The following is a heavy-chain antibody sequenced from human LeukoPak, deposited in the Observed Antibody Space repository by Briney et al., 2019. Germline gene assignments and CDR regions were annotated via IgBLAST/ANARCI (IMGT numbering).Heavy chain of an antibody. V-gene: IGHV1-69*13. Sequence: GASVKVSCKASGGTFSSYAISWVRQAPGQGLEWMGGIIPIFDTANYAQKFQGRVTITADESTSTAYMELSSLISEDTAVYYCARGGGYSGYEDYWGQGTLVTVS. J-gene: IGHJ4*02. CDR3: ARGGGYSGYEDY. CDR1: GGTFSSYA. CDR2: IIPIFDTA. D-gene: IGHD5-12*01.